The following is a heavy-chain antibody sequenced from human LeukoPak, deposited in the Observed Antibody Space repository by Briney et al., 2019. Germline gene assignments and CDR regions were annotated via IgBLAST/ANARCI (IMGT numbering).Heavy chain of an antibody. V-gene: IGHV3-48*03. D-gene: IGHD6-13*01. CDR2: ISSSGSTI. CDR1: GFTFSSYE. J-gene: IGHJ3*02. Sequence: PGGSLRLSCAASGFTFSSYEMNWVRQAPGKGLEWVSYISSSGSTIYYADSVKGRFTISRDNAKNSLYLQMNSLRAEDTAVYYCASYIAAAGHDAFDIWGQGTMVTVSS. CDR3: ASYIAAAGHDAFDI.